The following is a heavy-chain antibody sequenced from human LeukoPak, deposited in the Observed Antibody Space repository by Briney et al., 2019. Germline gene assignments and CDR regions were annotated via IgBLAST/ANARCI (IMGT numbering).Heavy chain of an antibody. CDR3: AKTNRAGVGASRYAFDI. V-gene: IGHV3-30*02. J-gene: IGHJ3*02. CDR1: GFTFSDYG. Sequence: GGSLRLSCAASGFTFSDYGIPWVRQAPGKGLERVVLIRYDGSKKYYADSVKGRFTISRDNSKSTLYLQMNSLGAEDTAVYYCAKTNRAGVGASRYAFDIWGQGTMVTVSS. CDR2: IRYDGSKK. D-gene: IGHD1-26*01.